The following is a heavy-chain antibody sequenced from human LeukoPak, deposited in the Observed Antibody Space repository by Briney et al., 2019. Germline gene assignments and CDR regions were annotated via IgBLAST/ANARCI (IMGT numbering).Heavy chain of an antibody. J-gene: IGHJ6*02. Sequence: GASVKVSCKASGYTFTSYGISWVRQAPGQGLEWMGWMNPNSGNTGYAQKFQGRVTMTRNTSISTAYMELSSLRSEDTAVYYCARVITIFGVALLDVWGQGTTVTVSS. CDR1: GYTFTSYG. CDR2: MNPNSGNT. CDR3: ARVITIFGVALLDV. V-gene: IGHV1-8*02. D-gene: IGHD3-3*01.